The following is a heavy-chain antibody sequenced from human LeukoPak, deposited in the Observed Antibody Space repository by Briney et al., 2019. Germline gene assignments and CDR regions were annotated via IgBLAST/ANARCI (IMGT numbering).Heavy chain of an antibody. CDR2: IYSGGST. D-gene: IGHD1-26*01. Sequence: GVSLRLSCAASGFTVSSNYMSWVRQAPGKGLEWVSVIYSGGSTYYADSVKGRFTITRDNTKNTLYLQMNSLRAEDTAVYYCARDRGISGSYSFDYWGQGTLVTVSS. V-gene: IGHV3-53*01. CDR1: GFTVSSNY. CDR3: ARDRGISGSYSFDY. J-gene: IGHJ4*02.